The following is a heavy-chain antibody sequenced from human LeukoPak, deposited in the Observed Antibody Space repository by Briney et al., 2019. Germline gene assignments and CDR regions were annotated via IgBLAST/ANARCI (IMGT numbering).Heavy chain of an antibody. CDR1: GGTFSSYA. J-gene: IGHJ4*02. Sequence: ASVKVSCKASGGTFSSYAISWVRQAPGQGLEWMGGIIPIFGTANYAQKFQGRVTITTDESTSTAYMELSSLRSEDTAVYYCARAPVLRYFDWLLLDYWGQGTLVTVSS. CDR3: ARAPVLRYFDWLLLDY. V-gene: IGHV1-69*05. CDR2: IIPIFGTA. D-gene: IGHD3-9*01.